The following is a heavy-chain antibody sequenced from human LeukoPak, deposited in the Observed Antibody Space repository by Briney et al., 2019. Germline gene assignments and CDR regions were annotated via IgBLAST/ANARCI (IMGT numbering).Heavy chain of an antibody. CDR1: GFTFSSYA. V-gene: IGHV3-23*01. CDR3: AKDDEDSSSSDY. CDR2: ISGSGGST. Sequence: GGSLTLSCAASGFTFSSYAMSWVRQAPGKGLEWVSAISGSGGSTYYADSVKGRFTISRDNSKNTLYLQMNSLRAEDTAVYYCAKDDEDSSSSDYWGQGTLVTVSS. D-gene: IGHD2-2*01. J-gene: IGHJ4*02.